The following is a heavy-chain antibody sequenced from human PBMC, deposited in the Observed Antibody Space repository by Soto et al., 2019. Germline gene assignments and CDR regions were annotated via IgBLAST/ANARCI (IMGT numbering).Heavy chain of an antibody. CDR3: ARGVGAQQWLVGVWFDP. J-gene: IGHJ5*02. V-gene: IGHV1-2*02. CDR2: INPNSGGT. Sequence: QVQLVQSGAEVKKPGASVKVSCKASGYTFTGYYMHWVRQAPGQGLEWMGWINPNSGGTNYAQKFKGRVTMTRDTSISTAYMELSRVRSDDTAVYYCARGVGAQQWLVGVWFDPWGQGTLVTVSS. CDR1: GYTFTGYY. D-gene: IGHD6-19*01.